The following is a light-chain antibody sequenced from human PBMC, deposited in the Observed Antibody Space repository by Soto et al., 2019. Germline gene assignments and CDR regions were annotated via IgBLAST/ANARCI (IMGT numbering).Light chain of an antibody. V-gene: IGKV3-15*01. CDR1: QSVTNK. Sequence: EMLMTQSPATLSVSPGERVSLSCWASQSVTNKLAWYQQRPGQPPRLLLYDASTRATGVPATFSGSGSGTDFTLTISSLQSEDLGVYYCLQYHYWPWTFGQVTKVEIK. J-gene: IGKJ1*01. CDR2: DAS. CDR3: LQYHYWPWT.